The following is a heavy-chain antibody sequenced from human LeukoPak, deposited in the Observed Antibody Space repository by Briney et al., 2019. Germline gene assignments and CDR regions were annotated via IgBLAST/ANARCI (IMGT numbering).Heavy chain of an antibody. D-gene: IGHD2-8*01. CDR2: IYYSGST. Sequence: SETLSLTCTVSGGSISSYYWSWIRQPPGKGLEWIGYIYYSGSTNYNPSLKSRVTISVDMSKNQFSLKLSSVTAADTAVYYCARAPSRGYCTNGVCHEAFDYWGQGTLVTVSS. CDR3: ARAPSRGYCTNGVCHEAFDY. J-gene: IGHJ4*02. CDR1: GGSISSYY. V-gene: IGHV4-59*01.